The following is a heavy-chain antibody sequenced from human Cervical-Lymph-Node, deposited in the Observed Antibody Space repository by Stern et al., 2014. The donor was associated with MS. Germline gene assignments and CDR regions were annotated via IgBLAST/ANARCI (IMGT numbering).Heavy chain of an antibody. CDR3: ARDPHGVNSLNYSDYGMDV. J-gene: IGHJ6*02. V-gene: IGHV1-69*09. CDR2: IFPFLGLV. D-gene: IGHD4-23*01. CDR1: GGTFGNYA. Sequence: QVQLVQSGGEVKKPGSSVKVSCTVSGGTFGNYAISWVRQAPGQGLEWMGRIFPFLGLVNNAQRFQGRVTITADKSTNTASMELSSLRTEDTAVYYCARDPHGVNSLNYSDYGMDVWGQGTTVSVSS.